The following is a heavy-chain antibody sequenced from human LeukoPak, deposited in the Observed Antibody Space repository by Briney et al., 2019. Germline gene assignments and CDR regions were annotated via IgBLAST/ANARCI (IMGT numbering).Heavy chain of an antibody. J-gene: IGHJ4*02. CDR1: GGSISSYY. CDR2: IYYSGST. CDR3: ARGYYYDSSGYYSTRRPGPLSFDY. V-gene: IGHV4-59*01. Sequence: PSETLSLTCTVSGGSISSYYWSWIWQPPGKGLEWIGYIYYSGSTNYNPSLKSRVTISVDTSKNQFSLKLSSVTAADTAVYYCARGYYYDSSGYYSTRRPGPLSFDYWGQGTLVTVSS. D-gene: IGHD3-22*01.